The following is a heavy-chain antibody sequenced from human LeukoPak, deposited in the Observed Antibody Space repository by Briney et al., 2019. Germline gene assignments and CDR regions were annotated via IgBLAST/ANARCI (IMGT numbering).Heavy chain of an antibody. V-gene: IGHV3-23*01. CDR2: TSGSGGST. CDR1: GFTFSSYA. Sequence: GGSLRLSCAASGFTFSSYAMSWVRQAPGKGLEWVSATSGSGGSTYYADSVKGRFTISRDNSKNTLYLQMNSLRAEDTAVYYCAKYSSSWYFAYFDYWGQGTLVTVSS. CDR3: AKYSSSWYFAYFDY. D-gene: IGHD6-13*01. J-gene: IGHJ4*02.